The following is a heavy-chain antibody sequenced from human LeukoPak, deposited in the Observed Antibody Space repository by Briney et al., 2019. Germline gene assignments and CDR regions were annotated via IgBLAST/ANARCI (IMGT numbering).Heavy chain of an antibody. V-gene: IGHV3-9*03. Sequence: GGSLRLSCAASGFTFNDYAMHWVRQAPGKGLEWVSGISWNSGDIGYADSVKGRFTISRDNAKNSLYLQMNSLTAEDMALYYCVKGRRRAEYYDDSEFDYWGQGTLVTVSS. CDR3: VKGRRRAEYYDDSEFDY. J-gene: IGHJ4*02. CDR2: ISWNSGDI. CDR1: GFTFNDYA. D-gene: IGHD3-22*01.